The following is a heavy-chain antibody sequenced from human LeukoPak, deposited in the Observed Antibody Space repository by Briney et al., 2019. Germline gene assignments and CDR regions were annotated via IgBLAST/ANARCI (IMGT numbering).Heavy chain of an antibody. CDR1: GYTFNNYG. CDR3: ARLFDDGTSNTLPLGY. CDR2: VSAYKSKT. Sequence: ASVKVSRKTSGYTFNNYGITWVRQVPGGGLEYMGWVSAYKSKTTFAQKFEGRVTMTTDTSTSTVFMELGSLTSDDTAVYYCARLFDDGTSNTLPLGYWGQGTLVTVSS. D-gene: IGHD1-14*01. V-gene: IGHV1-18*01. J-gene: IGHJ4*02.